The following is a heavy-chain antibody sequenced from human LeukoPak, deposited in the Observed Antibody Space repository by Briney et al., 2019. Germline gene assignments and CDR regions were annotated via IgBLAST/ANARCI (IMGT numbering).Heavy chain of an antibody. J-gene: IGHJ6*03. Sequence: SVKVSCKASGGTFSSYAISWVRQAPGQGLEWMGGIIPIFGTANYVQKFQGRVTITADESTSTAYMELSSLRSEDTAVYYCARDRPRAYDILTGYLHYYYMDVWGKGTTVTISS. V-gene: IGHV1-69*13. CDR2: IIPIFGTA. CDR3: ARDRPRAYDILTGYLHYYYMDV. CDR1: GGTFSSYA. D-gene: IGHD3-9*01.